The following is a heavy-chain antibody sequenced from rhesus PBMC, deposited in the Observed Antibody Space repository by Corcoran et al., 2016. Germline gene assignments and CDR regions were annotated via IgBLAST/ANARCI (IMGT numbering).Heavy chain of an antibody. CDR3: ARDIYYSGSYYSGRYYFDY. CDR2: IYGSSTST. D-gene: IGHD3-16*01. J-gene: IGHJ4*01. V-gene: IGHV4S10*01. CDR1: GGSISDSYR. Sequence: QVQLQESGPGVVKPSETLSLTCAVSGGSISDSYRWSWIRQPPGKGREGIGYIYGSSTSTNYNPSLKSRVTISKDTSKNQFSLKLSSVTAADTAVYYCARDIYYSGSYYSGRYYFDYWGQGVLSPSPQ.